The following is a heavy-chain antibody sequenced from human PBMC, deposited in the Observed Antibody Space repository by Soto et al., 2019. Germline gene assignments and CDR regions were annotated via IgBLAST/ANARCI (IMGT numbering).Heavy chain of an antibody. CDR2: INPKFGDT. D-gene: IGHD3-10*01. Sequence: QVQLVQSGAEVKEPGDSVRVSSEASGYTFTAYYTHWVRQAPGQGLEWMGWINPKFGDTTYAQDFQGRVSMTRDMSISTVYMELSRLTSDDTAIYYCARNMDYYYGPGSGNGHGFWGQGTTVTV. J-gene: IGHJ6*02. V-gene: IGHV1-2*02. CDR1: GYTFTAYY. CDR3: ARNMDYYYGPGSGNGHGF.